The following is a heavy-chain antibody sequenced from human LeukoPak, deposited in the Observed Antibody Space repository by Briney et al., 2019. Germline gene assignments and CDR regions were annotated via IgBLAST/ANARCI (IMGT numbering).Heavy chain of an antibody. CDR2: INWNGGST. J-gene: IGHJ6*03. V-gene: IGHV3-20*04. CDR3: ASPHYCSSASCYPYYYYMDV. D-gene: IGHD2-2*01. CDR1: GFTFDDYG. Sequence: PGGSLRLSGAASGFTFDDYGMSWVRQVPGKGLEWVSGINWNGGSTGYADSVKGRFTISRDNAKNSLYLQMNSLRTEDTAVYYCASPHYCSSASCYPYYYYMDVWGKGTTVTVSS.